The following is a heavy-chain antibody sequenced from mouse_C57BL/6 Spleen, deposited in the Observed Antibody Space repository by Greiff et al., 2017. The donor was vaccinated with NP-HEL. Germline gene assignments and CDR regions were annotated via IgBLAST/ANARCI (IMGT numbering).Heavy chain of an antibody. J-gene: IGHJ3*01. D-gene: IGHD2-4*01. CDR2: INPNNGGT. Sequence: EVQLQQSGPELVKPGASVKISCKASGYTFTDYYMNWVKQSHGKSLEWIGDINPNNGGTSYNQKFKGKATLTVDKYSSTAYMELRSLTSEDSAVYYCAIYDYDNAYWGQGTLVTVSA. CDR1: GYTFTDYY. V-gene: IGHV1-26*01. CDR3: AIYDYDNAY.